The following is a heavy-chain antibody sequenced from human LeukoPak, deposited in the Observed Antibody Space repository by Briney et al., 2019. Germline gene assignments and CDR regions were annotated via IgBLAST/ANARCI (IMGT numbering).Heavy chain of an antibody. CDR3: AKANGYYSD. J-gene: IGHJ4*02. CDR1: GFTFSSYG. D-gene: IGHD3-22*01. V-gene: IGHV3-23*01. Sequence: GGSLRLSCAASGFTFSSYGMNWVRQAPGKGLEWVSGISGSGGTTYYADSVKGRFTISRDNSKNSLSLQVSSLRAEDTAVYYCAKANGYYSDWGQGTLVTVSS. CDR2: ISGSGGTT.